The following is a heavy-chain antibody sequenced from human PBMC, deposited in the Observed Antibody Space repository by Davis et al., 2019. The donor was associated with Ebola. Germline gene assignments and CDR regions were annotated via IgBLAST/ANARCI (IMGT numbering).Heavy chain of an antibody. D-gene: IGHD4-17*01. Sequence: MLSETLSLTCTVSGGSVSSGGYSWTWIRQPPGKGLEWIGYIYYSGNTHYSPSLKSRVTISIDTSKNHFSLKLSSVTAADTAVYYCARGNYGDYIVLYYYNMDVWGQGTTVTVSS. J-gene: IGHJ6*02. CDR3: ARGNYGDYIVLYYYNMDV. CDR2: IYYSGNT. V-gene: IGHV4-30-4*08. CDR1: GGSVSSGGYS.